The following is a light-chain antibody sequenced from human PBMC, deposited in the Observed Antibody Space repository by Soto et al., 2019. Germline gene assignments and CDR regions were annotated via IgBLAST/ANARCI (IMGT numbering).Light chain of an antibody. Sequence: QSVLTQPPSVSGAPGQRGTISCTGSSSNIGAGYHVHWYQQLPGTAPKFLIYGNSNRPSGVPDRFSGSKSGTSASLAITGLQAEDEADYYCQSYDSSLSGSVFGGGTKLTVL. CDR1: SSNIGAGYH. V-gene: IGLV1-40*01. J-gene: IGLJ3*02. CDR3: QSYDSSLSGSV. CDR2: GNS.